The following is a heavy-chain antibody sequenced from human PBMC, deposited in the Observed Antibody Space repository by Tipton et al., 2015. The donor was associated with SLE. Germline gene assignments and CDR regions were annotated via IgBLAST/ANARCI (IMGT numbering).Heavy chain of an antibody. CDR1: GGSISSHY. D-gene: IGHD1-26*01. V-gene: IGHV4-4*08. Sequence: TLPLTCTVSGGSISSHYWSWIRQPPGKGLEWIGYIYTSGSTNYNPSLKSRVTISVDTSKNQFSLKLSSVTAADTAVYYCARGGGSFPGYYFDYWGQGTLVTVSS. J-gene: IGHJ4*02. CDR3: ARGGGSFPGYYFDY. CDR2: IYTSGST.